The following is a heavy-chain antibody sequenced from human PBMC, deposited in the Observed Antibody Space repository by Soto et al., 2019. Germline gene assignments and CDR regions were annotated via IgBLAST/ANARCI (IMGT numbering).Heavy chain of an antibody. CDR2: IYYSGST. CDR3: ARRTPAAALDY. D-gene: IGHD2-2*01. Sequence: SETLFLTCTVSGGSISSSSYYWGWIRQPPGKGLEWIGSIYYSGSTYYNPSLKSRVTISVDTSKNQFSLKLSSVTAADTAVYYCARRTPAAALDYWGQGTLVTVSS. CDR1: GGSISSSSYY. V-gene: IGHV4-39*01. J-gene: IGHJ4*02.